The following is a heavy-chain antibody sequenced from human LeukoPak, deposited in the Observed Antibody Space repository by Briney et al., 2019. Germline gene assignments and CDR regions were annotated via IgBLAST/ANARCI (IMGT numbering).Heavy chain of an antibody. CDR2: IYTSGST. CDR1: GGSISSGSYY. J-gene: IGHJ1*01. D-gene: IGHD3-22*01. Sequence: SETLSLTCTVSGGSISSGSYYWSWIRQPAGKGLEWIGRIYTSGSTNYNPSLKSRVTISVDTSKNQFSLKLSSVTAADTAVYYCARDRGDSSGFEYFQHWGQGTLVTVSS. V-gene: IGHV4-61*02. CDR3: ARDRGDSSGFEYFQH.